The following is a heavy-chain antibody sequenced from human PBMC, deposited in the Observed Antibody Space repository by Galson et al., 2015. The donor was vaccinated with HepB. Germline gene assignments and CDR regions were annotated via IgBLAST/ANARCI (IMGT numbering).Heavy chain of an antibody. D-gene: IGHD2-2*01. Sequence: SLRLSCAASGFTFSDYYMSWIRQAPGKGLEWVSYISSSGSTIYYADSVKGRFTISRDNAKNSLYLQMNSLRAEDTAVYYCARRGIVVVPAAMAYYYYMDVWGKGTTVTVSS. CDR1: GFTFSDYY. J-gene: IGHJ6*03. CDR3: ARRGIVVVPAAMAYYYYMDV. V-gene: IGHV3-11*01. CDR2: ISSSGSTI.